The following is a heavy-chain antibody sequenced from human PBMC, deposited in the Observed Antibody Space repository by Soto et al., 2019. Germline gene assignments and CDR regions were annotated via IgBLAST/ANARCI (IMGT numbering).Heavy chain of an antibody. D-gene: IGHD3-10*01. CDR1: GGSISSYY. V-gene: IGHV4-59*01. J-gene: IGHJ4*02. CDR3: ARGEGYYYGSGSYYYFDY. Sequence: QVQLQESGPGLVKPSETLSLTCTVSGGSISSYYWSWIRQPPGKGLEWNGYIYYIGSTNYNPSLKSRVTISVDTSKNQFSLKLSSVTAADTAVYYCARGEGYYYGSGSYYYFDYWGQGTLVTVSS. CDR2: IYYIGST.